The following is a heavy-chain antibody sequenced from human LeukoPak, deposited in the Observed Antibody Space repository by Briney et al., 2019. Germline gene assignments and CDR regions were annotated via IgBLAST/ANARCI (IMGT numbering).Heavy chain of an antibody. V-gene: IGHV3-23*01. CDR2: ISGSGGST. D-gene: IGHD6-13*01. J-gene: IGHJ4*02. CDR3: AKGPCIAAAGCYFDY. CDR1: GFTFSSSA. Sequence: GGSLRLSCAASGFTFSSSAMSWVRQAPGKGLEWGSAISGSGGSTYYADSVKGQFTISRDNSKNTLYVQMNSLRAEDTAVYYCAKGPCIAAAGCYFDYWGQGTLVTVSS.